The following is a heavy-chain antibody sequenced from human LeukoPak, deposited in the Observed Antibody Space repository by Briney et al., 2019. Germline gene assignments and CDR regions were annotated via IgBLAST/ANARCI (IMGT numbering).Heavy chain of an antibody. CDR1: GGSISSSSYY. Sequence: PSETLSLTCTVSGGSISSSSYYWGWLRQPPGKGLDWNGSNYYSGSYYNPSLKSLVTISVDTSKNPFALKLSSLTAADMAVYYCARQDLSSSWSPRGYYFDYWGQGTLVTVSS. J-gene: IGHJ4*02. V-gene: IGHV4-39*01. CDR2: NYYSGS. D-gene: IGHD6-13*01. CDR3: ARQDLSSSWSPRGYYFDY.